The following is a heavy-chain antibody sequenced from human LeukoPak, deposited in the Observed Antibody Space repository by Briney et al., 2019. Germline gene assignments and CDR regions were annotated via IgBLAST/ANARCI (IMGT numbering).Heavy chain of an antibody. V-gene: IGHV3-30*02. J-gene: IGHJ4*02. CDR3: AKVMDQWELLGGFDY. CDR1: GFTFSSYG. Sequence: PGGSLRLSCAASGFTFSSYGMHWVRQAPGKGLEWVAVIWYDGSNKYYADSVKGRFTISRDNSKNTLYLQMNSLRAEDTAVYYCAKVMDQWELLGGFDYWGQGTLVTVSS. CDR2: IWYDGSNK. D-gene: IGHD1-26*01.